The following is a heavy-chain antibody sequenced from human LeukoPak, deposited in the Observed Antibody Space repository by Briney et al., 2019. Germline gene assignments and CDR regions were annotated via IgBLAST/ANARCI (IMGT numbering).Heavy chain of an antibody. V-gene: IGHV4-59*08. Sequence: SETLSLTCAVYGGSFSGYYWSWIRQPPGKALEWIGYIYYSGSTNYNPSLKSRVIISVDTSKNQFSLRLSSVAAADTAVYYCARHIDYWGQGTLVTVSS. CDR3: ARHIDY. J-gene: IGHJ4*02. CDR2: IYYSGST. CDR1: GGSFSGYY.